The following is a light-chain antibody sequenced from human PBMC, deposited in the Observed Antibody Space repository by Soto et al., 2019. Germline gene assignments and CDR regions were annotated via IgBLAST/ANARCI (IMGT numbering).Light chain of an antibody. CDR3: SSYTSSSTLV. J-gene: IGLJ2*01. V-gene: IGLV2-14*03. CDR2: EVS. Sequence: QSALTQPASVSGSPGQSITISCTGTSSDVGTYKYVSWYQQHPGKAPKHMIYEVSDRPSGVSNRFSGSKSGNTASLTISGLQAEDEADYYCSSYTSSSTLVFGGGTKLTVL. CDR1: SSDVGTYKY.